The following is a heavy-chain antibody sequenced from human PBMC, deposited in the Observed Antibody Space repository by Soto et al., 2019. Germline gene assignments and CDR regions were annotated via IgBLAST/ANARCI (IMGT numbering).Heavy chain of an antibody. D-gene: IGHD6-13*01. V-gene: IGHV1-46*01. J-gene: IGHJ4*02. CDR3: ARNLAAGDY. CDR2: LNPNGGST. CDR1: GYTFTNSY. Sequence: QVQLVQSGAEVKKPGASVKVSCKASGYTFTNSYIHWVRQAPGQGLEWMALLNPNGGSTNYAQNFQGRVTVTRDTSTSTGYMELTSLTSEYTAVYYCARNLAAGDYWGQGTLVTVSS.